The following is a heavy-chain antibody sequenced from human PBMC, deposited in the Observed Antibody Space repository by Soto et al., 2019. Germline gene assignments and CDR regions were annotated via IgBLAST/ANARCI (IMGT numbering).Heavy chain of an antibody. CDR2: INPSGGST. Sequence: ASVKVSCKASGYTFTSYYMHWVRQAPGQGLEWMGIINPSGGSTSYAQKFQGRVTMTRDTSTSTVYMELSSLRSEDTAVYYCARVLLYDSSGYYFLDAFDIWGQGTMVTVSS. D-gene: IGHD3-22*01. CDR1: GYTFTSYY. CDR3: ARVLLYDSSGYYFLDAFDI. V-gene: IGHV1-46*01. J-gene: IGHJ3*02.